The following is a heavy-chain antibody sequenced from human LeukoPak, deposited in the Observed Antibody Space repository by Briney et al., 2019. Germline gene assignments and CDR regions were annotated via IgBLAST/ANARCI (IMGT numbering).Heavy chain of an antibody. CDR3: ARPSIAAAGPGAYFEH. V-gene: IGHV5-51*01. D-gene: IGHD6-13*01. Sequence: GESLKIPCKGSAYSFTSYWIGWGRQMPGKGLEWMGIIYPGDSDTRYSPSFQGQVTFSADKSISTAYLQWSSLKASDTAMYYCARPSIAAAGPGAYFEHWGQGTLVTVSS. J-gene: IGHJ1*01. CDR2: IYPGDSDT. CDR1: AYSFTSYW.